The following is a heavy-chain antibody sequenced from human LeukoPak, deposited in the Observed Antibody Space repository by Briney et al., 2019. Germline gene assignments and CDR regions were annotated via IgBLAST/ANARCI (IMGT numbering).Heavy chain of an antibody. J-gene: IGHJ6*02. V-gene: IGHV4-61*08. CDR3: ARDLVGATPRDYYYGMDV. Sequence: PSETLSLTCIVSGGSISSGGYYWSWIRQHPGMGLEWIGYTYYSGSSYYSGSTYYNPSLKSRVSISVDTSKNQFSLKVSSVTAADTAVYYCARDLVGATPRDYYYGMDVWGQGTTVTVSS. CDR2: TYYSGSSYYSGST. CDR1: GGSISSGGYY. D-gene: IGHD1-26*01.